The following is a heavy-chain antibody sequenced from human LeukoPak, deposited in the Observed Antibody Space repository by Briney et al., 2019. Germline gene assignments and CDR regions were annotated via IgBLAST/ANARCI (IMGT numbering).Heavy chain of an antibody. V-gene: IGHV3-48*03. CDR2: ISSSGSTI. Sequence: GGSLRLSCAASGFTFSSYEMNWVRQAPGKGLEWVSYISSSGSTIYYADSVKGRFTISRDNAKNSLYLQMNSLRAEDTAVYYCARGGYSYGYPSRYFDYWGQGTLVTVSS. D-gene: IGHD5-18*01. J-gene: IGHJ4*02. CDR3: ARGGYSYGYPSRYFDY. CDR1: GFTFSSYE.